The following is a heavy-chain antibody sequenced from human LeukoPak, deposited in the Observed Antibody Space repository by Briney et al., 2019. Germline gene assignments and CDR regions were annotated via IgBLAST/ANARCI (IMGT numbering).Heavy chain of an antibody. D-gene: IGHD2-15*01. CDR2: ISSSSSTI. V-gene: IGHV3-48*01. Sequence: GGSLRLSCAASGFTFSSYSMNWVRQAPGKGLEWVSYISSSSSTIYYADSVKGRFTISRDNAKNSLYLQMNGLRAEDTAVYYCARGPYCSGGNCYPNWFDPWGQGTLVTVSS. CDR3: ARGPYCSGGNCYPNWFDP. J-gene: IGHJ5*02. CDR1: GFTFSSYS.